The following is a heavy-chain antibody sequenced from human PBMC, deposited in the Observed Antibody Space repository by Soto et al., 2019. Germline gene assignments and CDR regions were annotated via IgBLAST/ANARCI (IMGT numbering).Heavy chain of an antibody. CDR1: GFTFSSYG. CDR3: ARDPRLLWFGELSRPLYYYYYMDV. Sequence: QVQLVESGGGVVQPGRSLRLSCAASGFTFSSYGMHWVRQAPGQGLEWVAVIWYDGSNKYYADSVKGRFTISRDNSKNTLYLQMNSLRAEDTAVYYCARDPRLLWFGELSRPLYYYYYMDVWGKGTTVTVSS. V-gene: IGHV3-33*01. D-gene: IGHD3-10*01. CDR2: IWYDGSNK. J-gene: IGHJ6*03.